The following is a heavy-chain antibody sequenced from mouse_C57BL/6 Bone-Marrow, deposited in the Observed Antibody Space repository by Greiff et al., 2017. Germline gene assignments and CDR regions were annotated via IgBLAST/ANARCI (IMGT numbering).Heavy chain of an antibody. D-gene: IGHD1-1*01. CDR1: GYSFTSYY. CDR2: IYPGSGNT. Sequence: QVQLQQSGPELVKPGASVKISCKASGYSFTSYYIHWVKQRPGQGLEWIGWIYPGSGNTKYNEKFKGKATLTADTSSSTAYMQLSSLTSEDSAVYYCARWRVYYYAYCYFDVWVTGTTVTASS. V-gene: IGHV1-66*01. CDR3: ARWRVYYYAYCYFDV. J-gene: IGHJ1*03.